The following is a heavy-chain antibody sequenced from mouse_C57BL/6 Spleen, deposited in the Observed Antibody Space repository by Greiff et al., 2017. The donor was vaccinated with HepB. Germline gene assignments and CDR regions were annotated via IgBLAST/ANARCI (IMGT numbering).Heavy chain of an antibody. CDR2: IDPSDSYT. Sequence: QVQLQQPGAELVRPGTSVKLSCKASGYTFTSYWMHWVKQRPGQGLEWIGVIDPSDSYTNYNQKFKGKATLTVYTSSSTAYMQLSSLTSEDSAVYYCASTTVVADYFDYWGQVTTLTVSS. V-gene: IGHV1-59*01. CDR3: ASTTVVADYFDY. J-gene: IGHJ2*01. D-gene: IGHD1-1*01. CDR1: GYTFTSYW.